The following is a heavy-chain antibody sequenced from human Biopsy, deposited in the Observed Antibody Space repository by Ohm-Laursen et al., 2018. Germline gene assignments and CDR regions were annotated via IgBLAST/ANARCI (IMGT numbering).Heavy chain of an antibody. CDR3: VKATASYDSRGYYYDY. J-gene: IGHJ4*02. V-gene: IGHV3-9*01. CDR1: GFTFPDYP. Sequence: RSLRLSCAAFGFTFPDYPMHWLRQVPGPGLAWVSGLSCSSAHIDYADSVKGRFTISRDNAKQSLYLQMNSLRAEDTALYYCVKATASYDSRGYYYDYWGQGTLVTVSS. D-gene: IGHD3-22*01. CDR2: LSCSSAHI.